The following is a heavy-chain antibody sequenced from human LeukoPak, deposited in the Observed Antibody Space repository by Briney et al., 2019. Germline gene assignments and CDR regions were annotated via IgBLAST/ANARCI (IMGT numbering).Heavy chain of an antibody. J-gene: IGHJ6*03. CDR3: ARDPDILTGPPYYYYYYMDV. CDR2: INPNSGGT. D-gene: IGHD3-9*01. V-gene: IGHV1-2*02. CDR1: GYTFTGYY. Sequence: ASVTVSCKASGYTFTGYYMHWVRQAPGQGLEWMGWINPNSGGTNYAQKFQGRVTMTRDTSISTAYMELSRLRSDDTAVYYCARDPDILTGPPYYYYYYMDVWGKGTTVTVSS.